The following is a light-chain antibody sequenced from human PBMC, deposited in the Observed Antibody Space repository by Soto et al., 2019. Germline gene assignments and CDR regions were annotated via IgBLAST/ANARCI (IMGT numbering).Light chain of an antibody. CDR2: NNN. J-gene: IGLJ2*01. CDR3: AAWDDSLNGLT. V-gene: IGLV1-47*02. Sequence: QSVLTQPPSASGPPGQRVTISCSGSSSNIGSNFVYWYQQLPGTAPKLLIYNNNERPSGVPDRFSGSKSGTSASLAISGLRSEDEAHYYCAAWDDSLNGLTFGGGTKVTVL. CDR1: SSNIGSNF.